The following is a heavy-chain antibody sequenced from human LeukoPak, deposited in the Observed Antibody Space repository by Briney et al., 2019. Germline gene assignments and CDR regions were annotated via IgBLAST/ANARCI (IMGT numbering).Heavy chain of an antibody. J-gene: IGHJ4*02. Sequence: PGGSLRLSCAASGFTFSSYAMHWVRQAPGQGLEWMGWINPNSGGTNYAQKFQGRVTMTRDTSISTAYMELSRLRSDDTAVYYCARFTGDHEIDYWGQGTLVTVSS. CDR2: INPNSGGT. CDR3: ARFTGDHEIDY. CDR1: GFTFSSYA. V-gene: IGHV1-2*02. D-gene: IGHD7-27*01.